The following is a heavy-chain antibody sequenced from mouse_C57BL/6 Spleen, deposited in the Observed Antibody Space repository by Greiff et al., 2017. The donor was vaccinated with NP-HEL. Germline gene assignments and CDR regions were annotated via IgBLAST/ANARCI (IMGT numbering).Heavy chain of an antibody. Sequence: VQLQQPGAELVRPGSSVKLSCKASGYTFTSYWMDWVKQRPGQGLEWIGNIYPSDSETHYNQKFKDKATLTVDKSSSTAYMQLSSLTSEDSAVYYCARGYYGSDYFDYWGQGTTLTVSS. V-gene: IGHV1-61*01. J-gene: IGHJ2*01. CDR3: ARGYYGSDYFDY. CDR1: GYTFTSYW. CDR2: IYPSDSET. D-gene: IGHD1-1*01.